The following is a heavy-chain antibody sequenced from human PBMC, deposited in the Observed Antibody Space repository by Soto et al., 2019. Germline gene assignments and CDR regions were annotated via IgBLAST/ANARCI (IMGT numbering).Heavy chain of an antibody. CDR2: IDLTDSYT. Sequence: PGESLKISCKGSGYIFRNDWITWVRQMPGKGLEWVGRIDLTDSYTSYSPSFQGHVSFSADKSINTTYLHFSSLRASDTAVYYCARLGVFHYLSRGYHYALDYWGQGTPVTVSS. D-gene: IGHD3-22*01. CDR1: GYIFRNDW. J-gene: IGHJ4*02. V-gene: IGHV5-10-1*01. CDR3: ARLGVFHYLSRGYHYALDY.